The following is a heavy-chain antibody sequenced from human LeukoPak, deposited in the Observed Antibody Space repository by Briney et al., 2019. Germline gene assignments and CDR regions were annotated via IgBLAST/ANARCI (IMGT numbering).Heavy chain of an antibody. J-gene: IGHJ4*02. Sequence: GGSLRLSCEASGFTFGSHAMYWVRQAPGKGLEWVAGIFGSGGSPHYADPVKGRFTISRDNSKNTLYLQMNSLRAEDTAVYYCASRGYSYGYFDYWGQGTLVTVSS. V-gene: IGHV3-23*01. CDR1: GFTFGSHA. D-gene: IGHD5-18*01. CDR2: IFGSGGSP. CDR3: ASRGYSYGYFDY.